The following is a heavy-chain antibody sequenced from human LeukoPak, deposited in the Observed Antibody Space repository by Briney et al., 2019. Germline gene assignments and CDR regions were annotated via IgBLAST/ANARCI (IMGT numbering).Heavy chain of an antibody. CDR3: ARAEASRSSGKILGY. CDR1: GYTFTSYD. Sequence: GASVKVCCKASGYTFTSYDINWVRQATGQGPEWMGWMNPNSGNTGYAEKFQGRVTMTRNTSISTAYMELSSLTSEDTAVYYCARAEASRSSGKILGYWGQGTLVTVSS. J-gene: IGHJ4*02. D-gene: IGHD1-26*01. V-gene: IGHV1-8*01. CDR2: MNPNSGNT.